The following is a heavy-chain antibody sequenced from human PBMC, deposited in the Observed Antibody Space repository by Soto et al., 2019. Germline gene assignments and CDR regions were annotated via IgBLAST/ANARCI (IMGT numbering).Heavy chain of an antibody. CDR3: ARNMDYYYGRGSGNGHGV. V-gene: IGHV1-2*02. J-gene: IGHJ6*02. CDR2: INPKFGDT. Sequence: QVRLVQSGPEVKEPGDSVRVSCEASGYTFTAYHIHGVRQAPGQGLEWMGWINPKFGDTGYAQDFQGRVSMTSDMSISTVYMELSRLTSDDTAIYYCARNMDYYYGRGSGNGHGVWGQGTTVTVFS. D-gene: IGHD3-10*02. CDR1: GYTFTAYH.